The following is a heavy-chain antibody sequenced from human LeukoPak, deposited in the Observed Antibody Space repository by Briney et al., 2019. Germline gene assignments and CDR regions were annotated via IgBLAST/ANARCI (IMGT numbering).Heavy chain of an antibody. V-gene: IGHV1-8*01. CDR2: MNPNSGNT. CDR3: ARGILPKWYYDFWSGYYPWKNWFDP. CDR1: GYTFTSYD. D-gene: IGHD3-3*01. Sequence: ASVKVSCKASGYTFTSYDINWVRQATGQGLEWMGWMNPNSGNTGYAQKFQGRVTMTRNTSISTAYMELSSLRSEDTAVYYCARGILPKWYYDFWSGYYPWKNWFDPWGQGTLVTVSS. J-gene: IGHJ5*02.